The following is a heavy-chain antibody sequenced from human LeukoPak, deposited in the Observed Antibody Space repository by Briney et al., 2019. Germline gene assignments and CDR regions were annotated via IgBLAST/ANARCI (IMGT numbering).Heavy chain of an antibody. CDR3: ARLLEWSQARDY. V-gene: IGHV1-2*02. CDR1: GYTFTGYY. CDR2: INPNSGGT. Sequence: GASVKVSCKASGYTFTGYYMHWVRQAPGQGLEWMGWINPNSGGTNYAQKFQGRVTMTRDTSISIAYMELSRLRSDDTAVYYCARLLEWSQARDYWGQGTLVTVSS. J-gene: IGHJ4*02. D-gene: IGHD3-3*01.